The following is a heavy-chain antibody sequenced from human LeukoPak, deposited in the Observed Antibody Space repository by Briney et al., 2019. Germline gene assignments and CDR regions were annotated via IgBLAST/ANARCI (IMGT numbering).Heavy chain of an antibody. CDR1: GYTFTGHY. D-gene: IGHD3-10*01. Sequence: GASVKVSCKASGYTFTGHYMHWVRQAPGQGLEWMGWINPNSGGTNYAQKFQGRVTMTRDTSISTAYMELSRLRSDDTAVYYCARESRPEGITMVRGVINWGQGTLVTVSS. J-gene: IGHJ4*02. CDR2: INPNSGGT. CDR3: ARESRPEGITMVRGVIN. V-gene: IGHV1-2*02.